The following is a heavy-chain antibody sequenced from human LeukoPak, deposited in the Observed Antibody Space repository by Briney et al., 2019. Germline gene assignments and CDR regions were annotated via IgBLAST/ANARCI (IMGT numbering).Heavy chain of an antibody. J-gene: IGHJ3*02. CDR2: IYPSESDT. CDR1: GYSFTIYW. V-gene: IGHV5-51*03. Sequence: GESLKISCKISGYSFTIYWIAWVRQLPGKGLEGMGIIYPSESDTRYSPSFQGQVTISADKSISTAYLQWSSLKASDTAMYYRASAAPDAFDIWGQGTMVTVSS. CDR3: ASAAPDAFDI. D-gene: IGHD6-25*01.